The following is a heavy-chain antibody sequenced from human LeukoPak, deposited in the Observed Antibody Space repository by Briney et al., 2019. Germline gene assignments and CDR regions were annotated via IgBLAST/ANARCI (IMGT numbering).Heavy chain of an antibody. CDR1: GGSISSSSYY. CDR3: ARHGVFYSSGWPPFDY. D-gene: IGHD6-19*01. J-gene: IGHJ4*02. CDR2: IYYSGST. V-gene: IGHV4-39*01. Sequence: SETLSLTCTVSGGSISSSSYYWGWIRQPPGNGLEWIGSIYYSGSTYYNPSLKSRVTISVDTSKSQFSLKLSSVTAADTAVYYCARHGVFYSSGWPPFDYWGQGTLVTVSS.